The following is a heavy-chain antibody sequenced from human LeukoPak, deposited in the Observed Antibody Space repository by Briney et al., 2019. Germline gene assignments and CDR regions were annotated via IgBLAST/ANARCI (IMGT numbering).Heavy chain of an antibody. D-gene: IGHD6-13*01. CDR3: ARYSYSSSRAPFDY. CDR1: GGSISSYY. J-gene: IGHJ4*02. V-gene: IGHV4-59*12. Sequence: SETLSLTCTVSGGSISSYYWSWIRQPPGKGLEWIGYIYYSGSTNYNPSLKSRVTISVDTSKNQFSLKLSSVTAADTAVYYCARYSYSSSRAPFDYWGQGTLVTVSS. CDR2: IYYSGST.